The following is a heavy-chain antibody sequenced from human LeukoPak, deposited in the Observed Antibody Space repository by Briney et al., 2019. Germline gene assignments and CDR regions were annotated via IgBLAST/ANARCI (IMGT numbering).Heavy chain of an antibody. CDR1: GGSFSGYY. J-gene: IGHJ6*04. CDR2: INHSGST. D-gene: IGHD3-10*01. CDR3: ARLRMVRGVNHGMDV. Sequence: SETLSLTCAVYGGSFSGYYGSWIRQPPGKGLEWIGEINHSGSTNYNPSLKSRVTISVDTSKNQFSLKLSSVTAADTAVYYCARLRMVRGVNHGMDVWGKGTTVTVSS. V-gene: IGHV4-34*01.